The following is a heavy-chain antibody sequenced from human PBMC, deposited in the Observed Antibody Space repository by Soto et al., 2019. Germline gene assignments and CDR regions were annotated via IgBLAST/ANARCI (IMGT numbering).Heavy chain of an antibody. V-gene: IGHV3-7*03. Sequence: EVQLVESGGGLVQPGGSLRLSCATSGFTFNSYWMSWVRQAPGKGLEWVANIKQDGSEKYYVDSVKGRFTISRDTAKNSLYLQMNSLRVEDTAVYYCARHPGVVDHYYHGMDVWGQGTTVTVSS. CDR3: ARHPGVVDHYYHGMDV. CDR1: GFTFNSYW. CDR2: IKQDGSEK. J-gene: IGHJ6*02. D-gene: IGHD3-3*01.